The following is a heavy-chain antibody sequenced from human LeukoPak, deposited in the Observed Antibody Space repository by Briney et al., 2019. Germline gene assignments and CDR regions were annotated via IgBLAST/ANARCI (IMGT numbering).Heavy chain of an antibody. CDR3: ARDRGGTA. CDR1: GFTFSNAW. D-gene: IGHD1-7*01. Sequence: GGSLRLSCAASGFTFSNAWMSWVRQAPGKGLEWLSYICSSSNAIYYTDSVRGRFTISRDNAKNSLYLQMNSLRDEDTAVYYCARDRGGTAWGQGTLVTVSS. CDR2: ICSSSNAI. J-gene: IGHJ5*02. V-gene: IGHV3-48*02.